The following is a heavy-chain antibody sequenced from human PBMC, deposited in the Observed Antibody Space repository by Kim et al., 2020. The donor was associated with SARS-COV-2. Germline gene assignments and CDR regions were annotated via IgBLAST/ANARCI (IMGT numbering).Heavy chain of an antibody. V-gene: IGHV4-39*02. D-gene: IGHD3-3*01. CDR2: IHYSGST. CDR1: GDSISRSTYY. Sequence: SETLSLTCTVFGDSISRSTYYWGWIRQPPGKGLEWIGSIHYSGSTNYNPSLKSRVTISVDTSKNHFSLKLRSATAADTAVFYCARRASNYDFWNDWYFDLWGRGTLVTVSS. CDR3: ARRASNYDFWNDWYFDL. J-gene: IGHJ2*01.